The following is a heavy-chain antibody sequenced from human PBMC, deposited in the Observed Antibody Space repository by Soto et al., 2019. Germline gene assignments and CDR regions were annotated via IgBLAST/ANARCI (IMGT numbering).Heavy chain of an antibody. CDR1: GYTFTSYG. V-gene: IGHV1-18*01. CDR2: ISAYNGNT. D-gene: IGHD6-19*01. CDR3: ARDRGQWLVGWAFDI. Sequence: QVQLVQSGAEVKKPGASVKVSCKASGYTFTSYGISWVRQAPGQGLEWMGWISAYNGNTNYAQKLQGRVTMTTDTSTSTAHMERRSLRSDDTAVYYCARDRGQWLVGWAFDIWGQGTMVTVSS. J-gene: IGHJ3*02.